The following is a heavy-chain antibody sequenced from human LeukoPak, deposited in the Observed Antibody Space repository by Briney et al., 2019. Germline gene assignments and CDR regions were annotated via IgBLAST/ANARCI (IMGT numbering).Heavy chain of an antibody. J-gene: IGHJ4*02. CDR1: GYSFTSYW. D-gene: IGHD3-22*01. V-gene: IGHV5-51*01. Sequence: GESLKISCKGSGYSFTSYWIGWVRQMPGKGLEWMGIIYPGDSDTRYSPSFQGQVTISADKSISTAYLQWSSLKASDTAMYYCARLSTACSGYYSTFFDYWGQGTLVTVSS. CDR3: ARLSTACSGYYSTFFDY. CDR2: IYPGDSDT.